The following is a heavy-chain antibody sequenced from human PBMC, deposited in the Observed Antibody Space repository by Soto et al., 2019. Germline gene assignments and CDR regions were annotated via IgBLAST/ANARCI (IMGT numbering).Heavy chain of an antibody. D-gene: IGHD3-9*01. V-gene: IGHV3-48*01. J-gene: IGHJ4*02. CDR2: ISSSSSTI. CDR1: GFTFSSYS. Sequence: GGSLRLSCAASGFTFSSYSMNWVRQAPGKGLEWVSYISSSSSTIYYAASVKGRFTISRDNAKNSLYLQMNSLRAEDTAVYYCASSPDDILTGYPNYWGQGTLVTVSS. CDR3: ASSPDDILTGYPNY.